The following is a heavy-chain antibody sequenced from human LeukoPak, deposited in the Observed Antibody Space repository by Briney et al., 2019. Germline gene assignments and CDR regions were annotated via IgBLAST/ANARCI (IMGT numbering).Heavy chain of an antibody. J-gene: IGHJ4*02. Sequence: GGSLRLSCAASGFTFSDYYMTWIRQAPGKGLEWVSYISLSGSTIYYADSVKGRFTISRDNAKNSLYLQMNSLRAEDTAVYYCARVRSRYGGYVDYFDYWGQGTLVTVSS. CDR1: GFTFSDYY. CDR2: ISLSGSTI. D-gene: IGHD5-12*01. V-gene: IGHV3-11*04. CDR3: ARVRSRYGGYVDYFDY.